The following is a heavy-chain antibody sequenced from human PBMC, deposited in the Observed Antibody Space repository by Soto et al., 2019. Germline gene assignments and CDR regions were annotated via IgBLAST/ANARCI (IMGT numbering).Heavy chain of an antibody. J-gene: IGHJ4*02. CDR1: GRSISSYY. V-gene: IGHV4-4*07. Sequence: SETLSLTCTVSGRSISSYYWSWIRQPAGKGLAWIGRIYTSGSTNYNPSLKSRVTIAVDPSKNQFPLKLSSVTAADSAVYYCARADSSGRFDYWGQGTLVTVSS. D-gene: IGHD3-22*01. CDR3: ARADSSGRFDY. CDR2: IYTSGST.